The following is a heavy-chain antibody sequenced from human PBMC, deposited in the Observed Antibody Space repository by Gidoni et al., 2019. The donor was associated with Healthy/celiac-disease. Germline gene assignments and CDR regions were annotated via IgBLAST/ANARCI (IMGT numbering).Heavy chain of an antibody. CDR1: GFTVSSNY. Sequence: EVQLVESGGGLVQPGGSLRLSCAASGFTVSSNYMSWVRQAPGKGLEWVSVIYSGGSTYYADSVKGRFTISRHNSKNTLYLQMNSLRAEDTAVYYCASVVVGARGYDAFDIWGQGTMVTVSS. J-gene: IGHJ3*02. D-gene: IGHD1-26*01. V-gene: IGHV3-53*04. CDR2: IYSGGST. CDR3: ASVVVGARGYDAFDI.